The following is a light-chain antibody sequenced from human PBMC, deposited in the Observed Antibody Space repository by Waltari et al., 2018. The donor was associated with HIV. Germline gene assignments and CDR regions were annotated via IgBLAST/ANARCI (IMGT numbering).Light chain of an antibody. J-gene: IGLJ2*01. CDR1: SSDVGGYNY. CDR2: EDS. Sequence: QSALTQPASVSGSPGQSITISCTGTSSDVGGYNYVSWYQQHPGKAPKLMIYEDSNRPSGVSNRCSGANSGNTASRTISGLQAEDEADYYCSSYTSSSTLVVFGGGTKLTVL. CDR3: SSYTSSSTLVV. V-gene: IGLV2-14*01.